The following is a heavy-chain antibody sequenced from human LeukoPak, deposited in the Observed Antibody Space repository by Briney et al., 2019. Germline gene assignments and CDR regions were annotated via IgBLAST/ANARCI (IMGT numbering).Heavy chain of an antibody. J-gene: IGHJ5*02. Sequence: ASVKVSCKVSGYTLTELSMHWVRQAPGKGLEWMGGFDPEDGETIYAQKFQGRVTMTEDTSTDTAYMELSSLRSEDTAVYYCATGRDYSSGWYGGYNWFDPWGQGTLVTVSS. CDR3: ATGRDYSSGWYGGYNWFDP. D-gene: IGHD6-19*01. CDR2: FDPEDGET. V-gene: IGHV1-24*01. CDR1: GYTLTELS.